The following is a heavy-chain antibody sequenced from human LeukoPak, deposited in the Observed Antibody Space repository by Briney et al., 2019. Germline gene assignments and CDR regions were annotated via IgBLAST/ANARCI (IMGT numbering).Heavy chain of an antibody. CDR3: AKATYGDY. J-gene: IGHJ4*02. D-gene: IGHD4-17*01. CDR1: GFTFSSYG. Sequence: GGSLRLSCAASGFTFSSYGMHWVRQAPGKGLEWVAVISYDGSNKYYADSVKGRFTISRDNSKNTLYLQMNSLRAEDTAVYYCAKATYGDYWGQGTLITVSS. CDR2: ISYDGSNK. V-gene: IGHV3-30*18.